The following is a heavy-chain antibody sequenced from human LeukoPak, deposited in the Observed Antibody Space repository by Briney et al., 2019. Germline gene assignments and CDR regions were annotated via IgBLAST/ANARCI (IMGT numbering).Heavy chain of an antibody. CDR1: GGSISRYY. Sequence: SETLSLTCTVSGGSISRYYWSWIRQPPGKGLEWIGYIYYSGSTNYNPSLKSRVTISVDTSKNQFSLKLSYVTAADPAVYYCARVRGGTLYDSSGYYGLANWFDPWGQGTLVTVSS. D-gene: IGHD3-22*01. J-gene: IGHJ5*02. CDR3: ARVRGGTLYDSSGYYGLANWFDP. CDR2: IYYSGST. V-gene: IGHV4-59*01.